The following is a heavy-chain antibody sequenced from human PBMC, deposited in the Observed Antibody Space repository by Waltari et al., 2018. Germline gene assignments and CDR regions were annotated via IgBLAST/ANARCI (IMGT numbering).Heavy chain of an antibody. J-gene: IGHJ5*01. CDR3: AVARGNYDVLTGFPVDS. CDR2: ISESARTT. CDR1: GFSLTNYT. D-gene: IGHD3-9*01. V-gene: IGHV3-48*01. Sequence: EERLVQSGGGLVQPGGSLRLSCEASGFSLTNYTMNWVRQAPGKGLDLIAYISESARTTFYSYSVRGRFIISRNNAKNSLSLQMVSLRGEDTAVYYCAVARGNYDVLTGFPVDSWGQGTLVTVSS.